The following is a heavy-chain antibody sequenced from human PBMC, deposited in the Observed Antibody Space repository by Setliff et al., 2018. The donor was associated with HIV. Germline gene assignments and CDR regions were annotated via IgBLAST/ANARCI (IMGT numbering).Heavy chain of an antibody. D-gene: IGHD1-26*01. CDR3: ARDKWASGFDF. Sequence: SETLSLTCTVSGGSISGFYWNWIRQSAGKGLQWIGRIYTSGSTNYNPSLKSRVTISVDTSKNQFSLKLSSVTAADTAVYFCARDKWASGFDFWGHGTLVTVSS. CDR2: IYTSGST. V-gene: IGHV4-4*07. J-gene: IGHJ4*01. CDR1: GGSISGFY.